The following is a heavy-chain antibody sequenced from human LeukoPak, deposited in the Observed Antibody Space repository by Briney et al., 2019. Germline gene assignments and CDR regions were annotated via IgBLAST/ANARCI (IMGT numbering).Heavy chain of an antibody. CDR3: ARALLGAAGFFDY. Sequence: GGSLRLSCAASGFIFSDYYMSWIRQAPGKGLEWLSYISSSGSTMYYADSVKGRFTISRDNAKNSLYLQVNSLRAEDTAVYYCARALLGAAGFFDYWGQGTLVTVSS. D-gene: IGHD6-25*01. V-gene: IGHV3-11*01. CDR2: ISSSGSTM. CDR1: GFIFSDYY. J-gene: IGHJ4*02.